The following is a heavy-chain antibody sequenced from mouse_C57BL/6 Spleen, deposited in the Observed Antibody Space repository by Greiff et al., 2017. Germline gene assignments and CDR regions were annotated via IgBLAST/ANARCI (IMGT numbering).Heavy chain of an antibody. Sequence: EVQLVESGGGLVQPKGSLKLSCAASGFTFNTYAMHWVRQAPGKGLEWVARIRSKSSNSATYYADSVKDRFTISRDDSQSMLYLQMNNLKTEDTAMYYCVRGGYYAMDDWGQGTSVTVSS. CDR1: GFTFNTYA. CDR2: IRSKSSNSAT. J-gene: IGHJ4*01. V-gene: IGHV10-3*01. CDR3: VRGGYYAMDD.